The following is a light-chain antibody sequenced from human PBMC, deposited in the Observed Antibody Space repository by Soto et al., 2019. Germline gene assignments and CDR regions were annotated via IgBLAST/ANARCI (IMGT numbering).Light chain of an antibody. V-gene: IGKV1D-13*01. J-gene: IGKJ5*01. CDR1: QGISSA. CDR2: DAS. CDR3: QQFNNYPLIS. Sequence: AIQLTQSPSSLSASVGDRVTITCRASQGISSALAWYQQKPGKGPKLLIYDASTLESGVPSRFSGSGSVTDFTLTISSLQPEDFATYYCQQFNNYPLISFGQGTRLEIK.